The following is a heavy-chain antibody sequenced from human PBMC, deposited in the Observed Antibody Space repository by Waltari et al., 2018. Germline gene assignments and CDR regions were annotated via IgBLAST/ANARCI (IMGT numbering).Heavy chain of an antibody. CDR2: IKYDGSAT. CDR1: GFSFSAYW. V-gene: IGHV3-7*03. J-gene: IGHJ4*02. D-gene: IGHD2-2*01. CDR3: ARGSPGYVRVWDS. Sequence: EVQLTESGGGLVQPGGSLRLSRASSGFSFSAYWMTWARRAPGKGLEWVANIKYDGSATYHADSVNGRFSISRDNAKNSLYLQMNSVSAEDTAIYYCARGSPGYVRVWDSWGQGTMVTVSS.